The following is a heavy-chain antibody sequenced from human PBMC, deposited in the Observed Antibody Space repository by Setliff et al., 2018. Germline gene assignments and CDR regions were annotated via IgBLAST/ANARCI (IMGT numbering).Heavy chain of an antibody. CDR2: LKEDGSEK. CDR1: GCDFKTHW. CDR3: AKGGRRWLQFDAFDI. Sequence: GSLRLSCAASGCDFKTHWMDWARQAPGKGWEWVVNLKEDGSEKYYVDSVQGRFTISRDNAKNSLYLQMNSLRAEDMALYYCAKGGRRWLQFDAFDIWGQGTMVTVSS. D-gene: IGHD5-12*01. J-gene: IGHJ3*02. V-gene: IGHV3-7*03.